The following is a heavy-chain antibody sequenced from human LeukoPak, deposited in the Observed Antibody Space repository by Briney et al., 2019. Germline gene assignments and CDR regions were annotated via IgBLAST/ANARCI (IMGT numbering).Heavy chain of an antibody. V-gene: IGHV4-34*01. J-gene: IGHJ4*02. Sequence: SETLSLTCAVYGGSFSGYYWSWIRHPPGKGLEWIGEINHSGSTNYNPSLKGRVTISVDTSKNQFSLKLSSVTAADTAVYYCARDRYGAWDYWGQGTLVTVSS. CDR1: GGSFSGYY. CDR2: INHSGST. D-gene: IGHD4-17*01. CDR3: ARDRYGAWDY.